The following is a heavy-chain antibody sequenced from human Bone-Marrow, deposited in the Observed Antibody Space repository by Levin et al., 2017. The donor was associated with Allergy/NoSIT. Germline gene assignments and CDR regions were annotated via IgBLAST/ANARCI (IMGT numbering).Heavy chain of an antibody. D-gene: IGHD1-26*01. V-gene: IGHV5-51*01. J-gene: IGHJ6*02. CDR2: VYPADSDT. CDR3: ARSMGRSYYFYYYALDV. CDR1: FFSFPPSF. Sequence: GGSLSLSFPSSFFSFPPSFLSFFLPLPLKGLEFMGLVYPADSDTRYSPSFQGHVTISADKSIRTAYLQWSSLKASDTAVYYCARSMGRSYYFYYYALDVWGQGTTVTVSS.